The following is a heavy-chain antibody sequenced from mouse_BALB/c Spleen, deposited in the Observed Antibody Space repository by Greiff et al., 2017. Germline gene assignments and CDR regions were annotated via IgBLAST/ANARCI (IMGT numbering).Heavy chain of an antibody. V-gene: IGHV2-9*02. CDR2: IWAGGST. CDR1: GFSLTSYG. D-gene: IGHD2-4*01. CDR3: ARGDDYDYYAMDY. J-gene: IGHJ4*01. Sequence: VQLQESGPGLVAPSQSLSITCTVSGFSLTSYGVHWVRQPPGKGLEWLGVIWAGGSTNYNSALMSRLSISKDNSKSQVFLKMNSLQTDDTAMYYCARGDDYDYYAMDYWGQGTSVTVSS.